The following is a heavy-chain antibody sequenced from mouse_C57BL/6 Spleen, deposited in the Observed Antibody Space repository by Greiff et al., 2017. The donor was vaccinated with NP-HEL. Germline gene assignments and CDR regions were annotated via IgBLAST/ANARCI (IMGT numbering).Heavy chain of an antibody. V-gene: IGHV5-4*01. CDR3: ARDNGANWAWFAY. CDR2: ISDGGSYT. CDR1: GFTFSSYA. J-gene: IGHJ3*01. D-gene: IGHD4-1*01. Sequence: EVHLVESGGGLVKPGGSLKLSCAASGFTFSSYAMSWVRQTPEKRLEWVATISDGGSYTYYPDNVKGRFTISRDNAKNNLYLQMSHLKSEDTAMYYCARDNGANWAWFAYWGQGTLVTVSA.